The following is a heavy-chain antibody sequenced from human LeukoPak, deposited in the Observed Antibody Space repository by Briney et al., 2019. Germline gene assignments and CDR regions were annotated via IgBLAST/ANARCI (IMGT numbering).Heavy chain of an antibody. J-gene: IGHJ4*02. CDR1: GGTLFSYA. Sequence: SVKVSCKASGGTLFSYAINWVRQAPGQGLEWMGRIIPIFGITNYAQKFQARVTITADKSTGTAYMELSSLRSEDTAVYFCARWAPSCSSASCPFYFDFWGQGTLVTASS. CDR3: ARWAPSCSSASCPFYFDF. D-gene: IGHD2-2*01. CDR2: IIPIFGIT. V-gene: IGHV1-69*04.